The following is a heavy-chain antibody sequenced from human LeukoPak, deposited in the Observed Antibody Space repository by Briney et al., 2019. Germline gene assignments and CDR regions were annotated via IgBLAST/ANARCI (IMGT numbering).Heavy chain of an antibody. Sequence: GGSLRLSCATSGFTFSSYGMNWVRQAPGKGLEWVAFIRYDGRDTYYAASVKGRFTISRDNSQNTLDLQMNSLRLEDTAMYYCAKDRYSTSSTFTVNPFDYWGQGILVTVSS. J-gene: IGHJ4*02. CDR1: GFTFSSYG. CDR3: AKDRYSTSSTFTVNPFDY. V-gene: IGHV3-30*02. D-gene: IGHD2-2*01. CDR2: IRYDGRDT.